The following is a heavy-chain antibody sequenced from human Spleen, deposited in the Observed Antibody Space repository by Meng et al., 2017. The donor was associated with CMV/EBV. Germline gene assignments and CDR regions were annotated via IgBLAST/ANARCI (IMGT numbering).Heavy chain of an antibody. D-gene: IGHD3-3*01. V-gene: IGHV1-2*02. CDR2: INPNSGGT. Sequence: ASVKVSCKASGYTFTAYYIHWVRQAPGQGLEWMGWINPNSGGTNYAQKFHDRVTMTRDTSISTAYMELSRLRSDDTAVYYCAKDRAPVLRFLERPKTNWFDPWGQGTLVTVSS. CDR1: GYTFTAYY. J-gene: IGHJ5*02. CDR3: AKDRAPVLRFLERPKTNWFDP.